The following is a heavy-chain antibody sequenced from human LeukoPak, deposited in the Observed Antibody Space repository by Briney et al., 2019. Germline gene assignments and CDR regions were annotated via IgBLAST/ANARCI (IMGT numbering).Heavy chain of an antibody. CDR1: GYTFTGYY. Sequence: ASVKVSCKASGYTFTGYYMHWVRQAPGQGLEWMGWINPNSGGTNYAQKFQGRVTMTRDTSISTAYMELSRLRSDDTAVYYCARVGILYSSSSGRVTYYFDYWGQGTLVTVSS. J-gene: IGHJ4*02. V-gene: IGHV1-2*02. CDR2: INPNSGGT. CDR3: ARVGILYSSSSGRVTYYFDY. D-gene: IGHD6-6*01.